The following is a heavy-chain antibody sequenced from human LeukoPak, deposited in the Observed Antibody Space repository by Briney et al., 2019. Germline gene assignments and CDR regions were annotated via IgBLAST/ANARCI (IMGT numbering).Heavy chain of an antibody. J-gene: IGHJ4*02. D-gene: IGHD3-22*01. Sequence: GGSLRLSCAASGFTFSSYGMHWVRQAPGKGLEWVAVISYDGSNKYYADSVKGRFTISRDNSKNTLYLQMNSLRAEDTAMYYCAKDWVQYDSSGNNFDYWGQGTLVTVSS. V-gene: IGHV3-30*18. CDR2: ISYDGSNK. CDR3: AKDWVQYDSSGNNFDY. CDR1: GFTFSSYG.